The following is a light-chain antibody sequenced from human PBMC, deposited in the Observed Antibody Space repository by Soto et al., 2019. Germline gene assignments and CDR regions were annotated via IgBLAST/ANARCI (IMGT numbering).Light chain of an antibody. V-gene: IGKV1-5*01. Sequence: DIQITQSPSTLSASVVDRVTITCRPSQSIGYWLAWYQQKPGKAPNLLIYAASSLETGVPSRFSGSGSGTEFTLSISSLQPDDSASYYCQQYNSYSKTFGQGTKVDIK. J-gene: IGKJ1*01. CDR3: QQYNSYSKT. CDR1: QSIGYW. CDR2: AAS.